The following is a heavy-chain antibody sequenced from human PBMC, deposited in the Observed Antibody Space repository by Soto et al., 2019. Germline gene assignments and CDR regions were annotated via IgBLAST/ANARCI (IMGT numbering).Heavy chain of an antibody. CDR3: ARDTGYSSGWTPYFDY. D-gene: IGHD6-19*01. J-gene: IGHJ4*02. CDR2: IYSGGST. V-gene: IGHV3-66*01. Sequence: EVQLVESGGGLVQPGGSLRLSCAASGFTVSSNYMSWVRQAPGKGLEWVSVIYSGGSTYYADSVKGRFTISRDNSKNTLYLQMNSLRAEDTAVYYCARDTGYSSGWTPYFDYWGQGTLVTVSS. CDR1: GFTVSSNY.